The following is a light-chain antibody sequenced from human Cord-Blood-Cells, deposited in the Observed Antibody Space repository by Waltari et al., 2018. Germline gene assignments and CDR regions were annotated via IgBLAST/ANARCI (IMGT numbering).Light chain of an antibody. CDR2: DVS. V-gene: IGLV2-14*01. J-gene: IGLJ1*01. Sequence: QSALPQPASVSGSPGQSITISCTGTSSDVGGYNYVSWYQQHPGKAPTLMIYDVSNRPSGVSNRFSGSKSGNTASLTISGLQAEDEADYYCSSYTSSSTYVFGTGTKVTVL. CDR1: SSDVGGYNY. CDR3: SSYTSSSTYV.